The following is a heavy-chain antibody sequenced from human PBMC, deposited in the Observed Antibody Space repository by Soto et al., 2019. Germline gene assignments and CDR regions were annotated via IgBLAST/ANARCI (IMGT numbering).Heavy chain of an antibody. D-gene: IGHD6-6*01. Sequence: SETLSLTCTVSGGSISSYYWSWIRQPPGKGLEWIGYIYYSGSTNYNPSLKSRVTISVDTSKNQFSLKLSSVTAADTAVYYCARYGSSSYYYYGMDVWGQGTTVTVSS. CDR3: ARYGSSSYYYYGMDV. J-gene: IGHJ6*02. CDR2: IYYSGST. CDR1: GGSISSYY. V-gene: IGHV4-59*01.